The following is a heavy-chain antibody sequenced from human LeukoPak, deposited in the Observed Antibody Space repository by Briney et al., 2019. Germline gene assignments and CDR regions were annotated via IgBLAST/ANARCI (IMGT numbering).Heavy chain of an antibody. D-gene: IGHD4-23*01. J-gene: IGHJ3*01. CDR2: IYYSGST. CDR3: ARPSLDYGGIDAFDF. CDR1: GGSISSYY. Sequence: PSETLSLACTVSGGSISSYYWSWIRQPPGKGLEWIGFIYYSGSTNYNPSLKSRVTISVDTSKNQFSLKLSSVTAADTAVYYCARPSLDYGGIDAFDFWGQGTLVTVSS. V-gene: IGHV4-59*08.